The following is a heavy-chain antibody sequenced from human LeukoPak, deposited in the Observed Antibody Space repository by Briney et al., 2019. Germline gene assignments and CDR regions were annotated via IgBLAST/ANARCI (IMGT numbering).Heavy chain of an antibody. Sequence: GGSLRLPCAASGFTFSSYAMHRVRQAPGKGLEWVAVISHDGNNKYNADSVKGRFTISRDNSKNTLYLQTNSLRAEDTAVYYCAREGVYSNGPFDYWGQGTRVTVSS. CDR3: AREGVYSNGPFDY. CDR2: ISHDGNNK. D-gene: IGHD5-18*01. CDR1: GFTFSSYA. V-gene: IGHV3-30-3*01. J-gene: IGHJ4*02.